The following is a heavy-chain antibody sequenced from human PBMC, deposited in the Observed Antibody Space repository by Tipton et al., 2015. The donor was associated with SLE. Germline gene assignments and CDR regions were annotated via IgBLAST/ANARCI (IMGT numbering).Heavy chain of an antibody. CDR3: ASGSTGTWFAP. V-gene: IGHV4-34*01. CDR1: GGSFSDYY. CDR2: ITHSGST. Sequence: LRLSCAVYGGSFSDYYWSWIRQPPGKGLEWIGEITHSGSTNYNPSLKSRVTISVDTSKNQFSLNLSSVTAADTAVYYCASGSTGTWFAPWGQGTLVTVSS. J-gene: IGHJ5*02. D-gene: IGHD1-1*01.